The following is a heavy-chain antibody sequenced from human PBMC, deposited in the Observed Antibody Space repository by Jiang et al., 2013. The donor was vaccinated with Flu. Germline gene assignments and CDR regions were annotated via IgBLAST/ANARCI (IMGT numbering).Heavy chain of an antibody. CDR3: ARANVDYYDSSGYYGIGAFDI. J-gene: IGHJ3*02. Sequence: LLKPSETLSLTCAVYGGSFSGYYWSWIRQPPGKGLEWIGEINHSGSTNYNPSLKSRVTISVDTSKNQFSLKLSSVTAADTAVYYCARANVDYYDSSGYYGIGAFDIWGQGTMVTVSS. CDR1: GGSFSGYY. V-gene: IGHV4-34*01. CDR2: INHSGST. D-gene: IGHD3-22*01.